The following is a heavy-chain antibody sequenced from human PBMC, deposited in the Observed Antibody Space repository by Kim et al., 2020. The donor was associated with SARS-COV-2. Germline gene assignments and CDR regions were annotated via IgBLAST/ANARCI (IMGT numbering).Heavy chain of an antibody. V-gene: IGHV3-15*01. CDR3: TTGYCSSTSCYDPADAFDI. CDR1: GFTFSNAW. D-gene: IGHD2-2*01. Sequence: GGSLRLSCAASGFTFSNAWMSWVRQAPGKGLEWVGRIKSKTDGGTTDYAAPGKGRFTISRDDSKNTLYLQMNSLKTEDTAVYYCTTGYCSSTSCYDPADAFDIWGQGTMVTVSS. J-gene: IGHJ3*02. CDR2: IKSKTDGGTT.